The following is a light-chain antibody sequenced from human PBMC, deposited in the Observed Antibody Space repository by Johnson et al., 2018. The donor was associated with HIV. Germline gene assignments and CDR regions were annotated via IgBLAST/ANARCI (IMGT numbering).Light chain of an antibody. V-gene: IGLV1-51*02. CDR1: SSNIGNNY. CDR3: GTWDSSLILYV. Sequence: QSVLTQPPSVSAAPGQKVTISCSGSSSNIGNNYVSRYQQLPGTAPKLLIYENNKRPSGIPDRFSGSKSGTSATRGITGLKTWDEADYYCGTWDSSLILYVFGTGTKVTVL. CDR2: ENN. J-gene: IGLJ1*01.